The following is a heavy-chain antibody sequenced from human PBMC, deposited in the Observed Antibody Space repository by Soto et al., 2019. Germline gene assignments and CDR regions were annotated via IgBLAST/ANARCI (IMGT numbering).Heavy chain of an antibody. CDR3: ARAGSYSAYNFAHGIQLWSFDF. CDR1: GGSINTFY. J-gene: IGHJ4*02. CDR2: IFSSGST. D-gene: IGHD5-18*01. V-gene: IGHV4-4*07. Sequence: SSETLSLTCTVSGGSINTFYWSWVRQPAGKGLEWIGRIFSSGSTSFNPSLESRVAMSVDTSKNHFSLKLSSVTAADMAVYYCARAGSYSAYNFAHGIQLWSFDFWGQGALVTVSS.